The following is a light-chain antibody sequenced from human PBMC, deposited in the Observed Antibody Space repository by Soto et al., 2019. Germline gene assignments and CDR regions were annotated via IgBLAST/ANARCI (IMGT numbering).Light chain of an antibody. J-gene: IGLJ2*01. CDR3: SSFAGSNVV. CDR1: SSDVGGYNY. CDR2: EVS. V-gene: IGLV2-8*01. Sequence: QSALTQPPSASGSPGQSVTISCTGTSSDVGGYNYVSWYQQHPGKAPKLMISEVSKRPSGVPDRFAGSKSGNTASLTVSGLPAEDEADYYCSSFAGSNVVFGGGTKLTVL.